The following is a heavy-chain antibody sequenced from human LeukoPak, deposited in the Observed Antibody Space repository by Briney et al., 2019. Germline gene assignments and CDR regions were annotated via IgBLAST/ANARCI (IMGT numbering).Heavy chain of an antibody. Sequence: GGSLRLSCAASGFTFSSYEMNWVRQAPGKGLECGSYISSSGSTIYYADSVKGRFTISRDNAKNSLYLQMNSLRAEDTAVYYCARDLDYYDSSGYSGIDYWGQGTLVTVSS. CDR1: GFTFSSYE. CDR2: ISSSGSTI. J-gene: IGHJ4*02. D-gene: IGHD3-22*01. CDR3: ARDLDYYDSSGYSGIDY. V-gene: IGHV3-48*03.